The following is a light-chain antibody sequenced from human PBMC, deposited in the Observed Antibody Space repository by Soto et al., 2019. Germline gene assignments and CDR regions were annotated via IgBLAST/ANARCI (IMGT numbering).Light chain of an antibody. J-gene: IGKJ2*01. CDR2: DAC. CDR3: QQYGSSSYT. Sequence: EIVLTQSPGTLSLSPRERATLSCRASQSVSSSYLAWYQQKPGQAPRLLIYDACSRATGIPDRFSGSWSGTDVTLTISRLAPEDFAVYYCQQYGSSSYTFGQGTKLEIK. CDR1: QSVSSSY. V-gene: IGKV3-20*01.